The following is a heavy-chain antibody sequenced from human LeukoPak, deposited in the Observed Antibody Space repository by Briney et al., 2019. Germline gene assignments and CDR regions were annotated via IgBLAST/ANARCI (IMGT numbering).Heavy chain of an antibody. CDR3: ARDRESRVWFGESPFDP. V-gene: IGHV4-38-2*02. D-gene: IGHD3-10*01. CDR1: GYSISSGYY. CDR2: IYHSGST. Sequence: SETLSLTCTVSGYSISSGYYWGWIRQPPGKGLEWIGSIYHSGSTYYNPSLKSRVTISVDTSKNQFSLKLSSVTAADTAVYYCARDRESRVWFGESPFDPWGQGTLVTVSS. J-gene: IGHJ5*02.